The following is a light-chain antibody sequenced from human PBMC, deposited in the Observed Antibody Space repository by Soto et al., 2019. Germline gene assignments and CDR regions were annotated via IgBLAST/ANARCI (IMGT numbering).Light chain of an antibody. J-gene: IGKJ1*01. CDR3: QQSYFSPRT. Sequence: DIQMTQSPSSLSASVGDRVTITCRASQSISTYLNWYQQKSGNAPKLLIYDVSTLQTGVPSRFSGSGSGTDFTLTISSLQPEDFATYYCQQSYFSPRTFGQGTKVEIK. CDR1: QSISTY. CDR2: DVS. V-gene: IGKV1-39*01.